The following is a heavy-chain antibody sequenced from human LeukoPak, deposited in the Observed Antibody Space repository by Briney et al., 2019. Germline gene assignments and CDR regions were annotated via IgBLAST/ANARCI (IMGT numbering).Heavy chain of an antibody. CDR3: AGPSKNDY. Sequence: SGTLSLTCAVSGGSISSSNWWTWVRQPPGKGLEWIGEIYHSGSTNYNPSLKSRVTISLDKSKNQFSLKLSSVTAADTAVHYCAGPSKNDYWGQGTLVTVSS. V-gene: IGHV4-4*02. CDR1: GGSISSSNW. CDR2: IYHSGST. J-gene: IGHJ4*02. D-gene: IGHD4-11*01.